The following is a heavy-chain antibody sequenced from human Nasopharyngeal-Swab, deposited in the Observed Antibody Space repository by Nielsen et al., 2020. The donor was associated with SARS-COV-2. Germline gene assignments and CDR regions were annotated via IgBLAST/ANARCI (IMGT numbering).Heavy chain of an antibody. CDR3: ARDMGSIFGVVILFDY. CDR2: ISAYNGNT. V-gene: IGHV1-18*01. CDR1: GYTFTSYG. J-gene: IGHJ4*02. Sequence: ASVKVSCKASGYTFTSYGISWVRQAPGQGLEWMGWISAYNGNTNYAQKLQGRVTMTTDTSTSTAYMELRSLRSGDTAVYYCARDMGSIFGVVILFDYWGQGTLVTVSS. D-gene: IGHD3-3*01.